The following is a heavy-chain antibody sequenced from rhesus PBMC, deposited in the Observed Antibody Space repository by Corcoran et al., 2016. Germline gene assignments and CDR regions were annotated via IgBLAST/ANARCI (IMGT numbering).Heavy chain of an antibody. CDR3: ARSGYGSGGVY. CDR1: GASISSYW. D-gene: IGHD4-4*01. CDR2: INGNSCTS. Sequence: QVQLQESGPGLVKPSETLSLTCAVSGASISSYWWSWIRQPPGKGLEWIGEINGNSCTSYSNPSLKRRVTISKDASKNQFSLKLSSVTAADTAVYYCARSGYGSGGVYWGQGVLVTVSS. J-gene: IGHJ4*01. V-gene: IGHV4-80*01.